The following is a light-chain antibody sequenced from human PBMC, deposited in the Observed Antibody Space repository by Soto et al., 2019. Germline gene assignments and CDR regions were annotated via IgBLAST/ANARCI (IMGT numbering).Light chain of an antibody. CDR3: QQYGNSPPLT. CDR1: QSISSSF. J-gene: IGKJ4*01. Sequence: EFVLTQSPGKLSLSPGERATLSCRASQSISSSFLAWYQQKPGQAPRLLIYGASSRCTGIPDRFSGSGSGTDFTLPISRLEPEDFAVYYCQQYGNSPPLTFGGGTKVEIK. CDR2: GAS. V-gene: IGKV3-20*01.